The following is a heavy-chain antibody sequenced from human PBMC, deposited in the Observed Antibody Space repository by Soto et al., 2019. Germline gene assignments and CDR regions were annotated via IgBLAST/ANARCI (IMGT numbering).Heavy chain of an antibody. CDR2: INHSGST. V-gene: IGHV4-34*01. J-gene: IGHJ4*02. CDR3: ASGEAHDY. Sequence: QVQLQQWGAGLLKPSETLSLTCAVYGGSFSGYYWSWIRQPPGKGLEWIGEINHSGSTNYNPSLTSRVTISVDTSKNQFSLKLSSVTAADTAVYYCASGEAHDYWGQGTLVTVSS. CDR1: GGSFSGYY. D-gene: IGHD6-6*01.